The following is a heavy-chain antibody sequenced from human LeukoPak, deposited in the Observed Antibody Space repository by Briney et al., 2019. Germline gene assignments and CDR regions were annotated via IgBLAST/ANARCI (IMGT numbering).Heavy chain of an antibody. CDR2: INHSGST. Sequence: SETLSLTCAVYGGSFSGYYWSWIRQPPGKGLEWTGEINHSGSTNYNPPLKSRVTISVDTSKNQFSLKLSSVTAADTAVYYCARWNDSSGSLYFDYWGQGTLVTVSS. D-gene: IGHD3-22*01. V-gene: IGHV4-34*01. CDR3: ARWNDSSGSLYFDY. J-gene: IGHJ4*02. CDR1: GGSFSGYY.